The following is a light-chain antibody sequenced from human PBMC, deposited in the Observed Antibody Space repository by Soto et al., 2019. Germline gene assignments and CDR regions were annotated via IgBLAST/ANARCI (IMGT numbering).Light chain of an antibody. Sequence: QSVLTQPASVAGAPGQSITVSCSGISSDIGGHNYVSWYQQHPGKAPKLILYEVSYRPSGVSNRFSGSKPGNTASLTISGLQAEDEADYYCSSFASSGTPYVFGAGTKVTVL. CDR2: EVS. CDR1: SSDIGGHNY. CDR3: SSFASSGTPYV. V-gene: IGLV2-14*01. J-gene: IGLJ1*01.